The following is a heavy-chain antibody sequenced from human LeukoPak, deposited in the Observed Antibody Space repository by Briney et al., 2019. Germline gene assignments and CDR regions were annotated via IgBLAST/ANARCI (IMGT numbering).Heavy chain of an antibody. D-gene: IGHD2-2*01. J-gene: IGHJ6*03. Sequence: ASVKVSCKASGYTFTSYGISWVRQAPGQGLEWMGWISAYNGNTNYAQKLQGRVTMTTDTSTSTAYMELRSVRSDDTAVYYCAREGCSSTSCQPRAGYHYYMDVWGKGTTVTVSS. CDR2: ISAYNGNT. CDR3: AREGCSSTSCQPRAGYHYYMDV. CDR1: GYTFTSYG. V-gene: IGHV1-18*01.